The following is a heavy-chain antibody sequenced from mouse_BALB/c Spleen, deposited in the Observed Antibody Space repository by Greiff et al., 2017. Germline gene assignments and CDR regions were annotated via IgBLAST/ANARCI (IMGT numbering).Heavy chain of an antibody. J-gene: IGHJ4*01. CDR3: ARYYRYDVGYYAMDY. V-gene: IGHV5-6-5*01. D-gene: IGHD2-14*01. Sequence: EVKLLESGGGLVKPGGSLKLSCAASGFTFSSYAMSWVRQTPEKRLEWVASISSGGSTYYPDSVKGRFTISRDNARNILYLQMSSLRSEDTAMYYCARYYRYDVGYYAMDYWGQGTSVTVSS. CDR2: ISSGGST. CDR1: GFTFSSYA.